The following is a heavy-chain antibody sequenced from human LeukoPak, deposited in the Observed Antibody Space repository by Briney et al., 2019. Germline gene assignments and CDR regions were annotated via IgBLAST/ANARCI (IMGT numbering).Heavy chain of an antibody. V-gene: IGHV1-18*01. D-gene: IGHD1-26*01. CDR1: GYTFTSYG. J-gene: IGHJ4*02. Sequence: ASVKVSCKASGYTFTSYGISWVRQAPGQGLEWMGWISAYNGNTNYAQKLQGRVTMTTDTSTSTAYMELRSLRSDDTAVYYCARDRNTSIVGATDYWGQGTLVTVSS. CDR2: ISAYNGNT. CDR3: ARDRNTSIVGATDY.